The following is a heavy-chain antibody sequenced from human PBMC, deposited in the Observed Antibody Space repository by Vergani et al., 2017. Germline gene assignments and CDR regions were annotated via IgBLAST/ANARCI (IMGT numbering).Heavy chain of an antibody. V-gene: IGHV5-51*01. CDR1: EYSFGNYW. J-gene: IGHJ4*02. D-gene: IGHD1-1*01. CDR3: ARHTTYTDS. Sequence: EVELVQSGPEMRKPGESLKISCKGSEYSFGNYWIRWVRQMPGKGLEWMGIIYPADSDTRYSPSVQGQVTISADKSISTAFLQWDSLKASDTALYYCARHTTYTDSWGQGTLVTVSS. CDR2: IYPADSDT.